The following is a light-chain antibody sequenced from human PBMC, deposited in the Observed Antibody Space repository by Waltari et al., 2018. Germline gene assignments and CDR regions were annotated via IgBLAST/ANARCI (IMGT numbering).Light chain of an antibody. J-gene: IGLJ2*01. CDR1: NIGDKR. V-gene: IGLV3-21*02. CDR3: QVWDSDGDRVV. Sequence: YVLTQPPSVSVAPGQTARITCGGNNIGDKRVHWYQQKSGQAPILVVYEDDDRPSGIPKRFSGSNSRKTATLTISRVEVADEADFYCQVWDSDGDRVVFGGGTKLTVL. CDR2: EDD.